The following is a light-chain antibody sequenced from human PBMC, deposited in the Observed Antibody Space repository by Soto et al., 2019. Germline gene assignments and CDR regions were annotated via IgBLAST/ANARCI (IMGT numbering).Light chain of an antibody. J-gene: IGLJ2*01. CDR3: GTWDSSLCAGV. CDR2: DNN. Sequence: QSVLTQPPPVSAAPRPKGTLSRSGNSSNIGINYVSWYQQLPGTAPKLLIYDNNKRPSGIPDRFSGSKSGTSATLGITGLQTGDEADYYCGTWDSSLCAGVFGGGTKVTVL. CDR1: SSNIGINY. V-gene: IGLV1-51*01.